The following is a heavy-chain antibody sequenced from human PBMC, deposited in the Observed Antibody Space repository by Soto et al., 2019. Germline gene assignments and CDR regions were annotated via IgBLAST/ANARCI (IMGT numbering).Heavy chain of an antibody. D-gene: IGHD3-16*01. Sequence: EVQLVESGGGLVQPGGSLRLSCAASGFTFSSYWMSWVRQAPGKGLEWVANIKQDGSEKYYVDSVKGRFTISRDNAKSSLYLQMNSLRAEDAAVYYCVPHLGDLGYWGQGTLVTVSS. V-gene: IGHV3-7*01. CDR1: GFTFSSYW. CDR2: IKQDGSEK. CDR3: VPHLGDLGY. J-gene: IGHJ4*02.